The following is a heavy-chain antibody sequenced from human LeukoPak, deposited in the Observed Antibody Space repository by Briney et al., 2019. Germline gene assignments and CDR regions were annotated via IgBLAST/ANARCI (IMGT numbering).Heavy chain of an antibody. V-gene: IGHV1-2*02. CDR2: INPNCGGT. Sequence: ASVKVSCKASGYTFTGHYMHWVRQAPGQGLEWMGWINPNCGGTNYAQKFQGRVTMTRDTSISTAYMELSRLRSDDTAVYYCASSIAAAGVFDYWGQGTLVTVSS. CDR3: ASSIAAAGVFDY. CDR1: GYTFTGHY. J-gene: IGHJ4*02. D-gene: IGHD6-13*01.